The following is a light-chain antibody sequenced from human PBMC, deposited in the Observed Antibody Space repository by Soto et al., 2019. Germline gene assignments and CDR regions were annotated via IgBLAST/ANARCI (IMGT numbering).Light chain of an antibody. CDR1: QSISSTY. CDR2: GAS. CDR3: LQYDSPPRT. J-gene: IGKJ1*01. V-gene: IGKV3-20*01. Sequence: EIVLTQSPGTLSLSPGKRVTLSCRASQSISSTYLAWYQQKPGQAPRLLIYGASSRATGIPDRFSGSGSGTDFTLTISRLEPEDFAVYYCLQYDSPPRTFGQGTKVEVQ.